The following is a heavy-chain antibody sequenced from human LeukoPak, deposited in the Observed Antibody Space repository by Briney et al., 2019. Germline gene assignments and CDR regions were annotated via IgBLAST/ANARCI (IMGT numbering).Heavy chain of an antibody. Sequence: PGGSLRLSCAASGFTFSSYAMSWVRQAPGKGLEWVSTISGSGGSTYYRDSVRGRFTISRDNSKNTLYLQMNSLRAEDTAVYYCVLFLRYVDYWGQGTLVTVSP. CDR3: VLFLRYVDY. V-gene: IGHV3-23*01. D-gene: IGHD2-21*01. CDR2: ISGSGGST. J-gene: IGHJ4*02. CDR1: GFTFSSYA.